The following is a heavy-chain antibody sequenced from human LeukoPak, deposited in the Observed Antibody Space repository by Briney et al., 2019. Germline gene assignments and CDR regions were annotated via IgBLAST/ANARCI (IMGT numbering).Heavy chain of an antibody. D-gene: IGHD6-13*01. CDR1: GFTFSSYG. CDR2: IRYDGSNK. V-gene: IGHV3-30*02. Sequence: GGSLRLSCAASGFTFSSYGMHWVRQAPGKGLEWVAFIRYDGSNKYYADSVKGRFTISRDNSKNTLYLQMNSLRAEDTAIYYCAKRHGSSWYLFDYWGQGTLVTVSS. CDR3: AKRHGSSWYLFDY. J-gene: IGHJ4*02.